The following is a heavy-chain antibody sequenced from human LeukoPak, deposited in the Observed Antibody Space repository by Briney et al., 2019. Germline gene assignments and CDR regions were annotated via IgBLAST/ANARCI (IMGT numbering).Heavy chain of an antibody. Sequence: SETLSLTCTVSGGSISGYYWSWIRQPPGKGLEWIGNIYYSASTNYNPSLKSRVTISVDTPKNQCSLRLSSVTAADTAVYYCARGGDPHYGMDVWGQGTTVTVSS. V-gene: IGHV4-59*01. CDR1: GGSISGYY. J-gene: IGHJ6*02. D-gene: IGHD2-21*01. CDR3: ARGGDPHYGMDV. CDR2: IYYSAST.